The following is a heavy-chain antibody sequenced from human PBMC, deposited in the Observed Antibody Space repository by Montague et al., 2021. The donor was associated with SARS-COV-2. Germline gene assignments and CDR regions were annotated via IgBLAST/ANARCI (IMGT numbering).Heavy chain of an antibody. V-gene: IGHV4-59*11. J-gene: IGHJ5*02. D-gene: IGHD3-10*01. CDR1: GGSMSDHY. CDR3: ARAVSVRRAVNWFDP. CDR2: IYYGGGI. Sequence: SETLSLTCTVSGGSMSDHYWAWIRQPPGKGLEWLAYIYYGGGINSXASLKSRVSMSVDTSKNQFSLKLTSVTAADTAVYYCARAVSVRRAVNWFDPWGQGTLVTVPS.